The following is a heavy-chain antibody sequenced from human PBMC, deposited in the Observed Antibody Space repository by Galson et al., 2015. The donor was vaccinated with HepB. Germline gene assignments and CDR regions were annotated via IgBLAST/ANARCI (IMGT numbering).Heavy chain of an antibody. V-gene: IGHV3-11*06. CDR1: GFTFSDYY. Sequence: SLRLSCAASGFTFSDYYMSWIRQAPGKGLEWVSYISSSSSYTNYADSVKGRFTISRDNAKNSLYLQMNSLRAEDTAVYYCARVGDRGWCGYCFDYWGQGTLVTVSS. D-gene: IGHD6-19*01. J-gene: IGHJ4*02. CDR3: ARVGDRGWCGYCFDY. CDR2: ISSSSSYT.